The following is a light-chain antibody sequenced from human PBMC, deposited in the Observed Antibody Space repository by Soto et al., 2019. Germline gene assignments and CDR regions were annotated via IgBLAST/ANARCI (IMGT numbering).Light chain of an antibody. CDR2: LNSDGSH. CDR3: QTWDSGMGI. CDR1: SGHNNYA. V-gene: IGLV4-69*01. J-gene: IGLJ2*01. Sequence: QLVLTQSPSASASLGASVNLTCTLSSGHNNYAIAWHQQQPEKGPRYLMTLNSDGSHTKGDGIPDRFSGSSSGAERYLTISSLQSEDEADYYCQTWDSGMGIFGGGTKVTVL.